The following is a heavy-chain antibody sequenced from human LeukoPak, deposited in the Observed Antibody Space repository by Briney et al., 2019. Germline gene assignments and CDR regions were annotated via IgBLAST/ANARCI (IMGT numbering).Heavy chain of an antibody. V-gene: IGHV3-23*01. CDR3: AKVPGYYYDSSGSYFDY. CDR1: GFTFSSHA. J-gene: IGHJ4*02. Sequence: GGSLRLSCAASGFTFSSHAMNWVRQTPGKGLERVSAVSGGGVTTYYADSVKGRFTISRDNSKNTLYLQMSSLRDEDTAVYYCAKVPGYYYDSSGSYFDYWGQGTLVTVPS. D-gene: IGHD3-22*01. CDR2: VSGGGVTT.